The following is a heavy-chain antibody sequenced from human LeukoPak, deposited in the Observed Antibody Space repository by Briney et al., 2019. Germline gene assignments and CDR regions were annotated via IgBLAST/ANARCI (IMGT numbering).Heavy chain of an antibody. J-gene: IGHJ4*02. CDR1: GYTFTSYG. CDR2: ISAYNGNT. Sequence: ASVKVSCKASGYTFTSYGISWVRQAPGQGLEWMGWISAYNGNTNYAQKFQGRVTITADESTSTAYMELSSLRSEDTAVYYCARDLRYFVSWGQGTLVTVSS. V-gene: IGHV1-18*01. CDR3: ARDLRYFVS. D-gene: IGHD3-9*01.